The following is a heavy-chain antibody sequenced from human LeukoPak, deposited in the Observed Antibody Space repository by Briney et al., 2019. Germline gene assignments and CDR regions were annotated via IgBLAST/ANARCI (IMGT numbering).Heavy chain of an antibody. D-gene: IGHD3-10*01. V-gene: IGHV3-30*01. CDR1: GFTFSTYA. CDR2: ISSGGTDE. Sequence: GGSLRLSCAASGFTFSTYAMHWVRQAPGKGLEWVSLISSGGTDEYYAYSVKGRFTISRDNSKNTLYLQLNSLRAEDTAVYYCARDSTYYYDSGSSGPHYFDNWGQGTLVTVSS. CDR3: ARDSTYYYDSGSSGPHYFDN. J-gene: IGHJ4*02.